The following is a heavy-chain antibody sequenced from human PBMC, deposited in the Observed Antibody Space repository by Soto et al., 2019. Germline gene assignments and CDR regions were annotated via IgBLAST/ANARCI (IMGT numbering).Heavy chain of an antibody. D-gene: IGHD5-12*01. Sequence: VQLVESGGGLVKPGGSLKLSCAASGFIFSDYCINWFRQSPGKGLEWISSVSRGSTYIYYGDSVAGRFTVSRDNAKNSLSLLMNSLRAEDTAVYYCARVRFSAFETPVPSHWHFDLWGRGTLVTVSS. V-gene: IGHV3-21*04. CDR3: ARVRFSAFETPVPSHWHFDL. CDR2: VSRGSTYI. CDR1: GFIFSDYC. J-gene: IGHJ2*01.